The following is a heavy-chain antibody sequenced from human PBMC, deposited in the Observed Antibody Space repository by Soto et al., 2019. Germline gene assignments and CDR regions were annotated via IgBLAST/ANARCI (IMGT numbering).Heavy chain of an antibody. J-gene: IGHJ6*02. CDR2: IYPGDSDT. CDR3: ARHVTTGTTPLYYYYGMDV. V-gene: IGHV5-51*01. CDR1: GYSFTSYW. D-gene: IGHD4-17*01. Sequence: HGESLKISCKGSGYSFTSYWIGWVRQMPGKGLEWMGIIYPGDSDTRYSPSFQGQVTISADKSISTAYLQWSSLKASDTAMYYCARHVTTGTTPLYYYYGMDVWGQGTTVTVS.